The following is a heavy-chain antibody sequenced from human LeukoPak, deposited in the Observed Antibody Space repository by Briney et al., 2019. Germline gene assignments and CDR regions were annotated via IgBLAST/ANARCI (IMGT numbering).Heavy chain of an antibody. D-gene: IGHD2-2*01. V-gene: IGHV4-39*01. CDR2: IYYSGST. CDR3: ARRRGSNTSFNWFDP. J-gene: IGHJ5*02. CDR1: GGSISSISYY. Sequence: SQTLSLTCTVSGGSISSISYYWGWSRQPPGKGLEWIGSIYYSGSTYYNPSLKSRVTISVDTSKNQFSLKLSSVTATDTAVYYCARRRGSNTSFNWFDPWGQGTLVTVSS.